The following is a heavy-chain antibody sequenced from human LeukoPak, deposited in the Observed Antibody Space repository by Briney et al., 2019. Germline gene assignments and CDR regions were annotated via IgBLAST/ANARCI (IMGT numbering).Heavy chain of an antibody. J-gene: IGHJ4*02. CDR1: GFTFSSYA. CDR2: ISGSGDST. Sequence: GGSLRLSCAASGFTFSSYAMSWVRQAPGKGLEWVSAISGSGDSTYSTDSVKVRFTISRDNSKNTLYLQMNSLRAEDTAVYYCAKKVPANWGSYFDYWGQGTLVTVSS. CDR3: AKKVPANWGSYFDY. D-gene: IGHD7-27*01. V-gene: IGHV3-23*01.